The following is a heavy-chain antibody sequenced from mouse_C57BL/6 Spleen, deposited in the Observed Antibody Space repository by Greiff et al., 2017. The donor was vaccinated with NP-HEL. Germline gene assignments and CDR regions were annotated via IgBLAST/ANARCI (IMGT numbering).Heavy chain of an antibody. V-gene: IGHV1-50*01. D-gene: IGHD3-2*02. J-gene: IGHJ2*01. CDR3: ARRQLRPLDY. CDR2: IDPSDSYT. CDR1: GYTFTSYW. Sequence: QVQLQQPGAELVKPGASVKLSCKASGYTFTSYWMQWVKQRPGQGLEWIGEIDPSDSYTNYNQKFKGKATLTVDTSSSTAYMQLSSLTSEDSAVYYCARRQLRPLDYWGQGTTLTVSS.